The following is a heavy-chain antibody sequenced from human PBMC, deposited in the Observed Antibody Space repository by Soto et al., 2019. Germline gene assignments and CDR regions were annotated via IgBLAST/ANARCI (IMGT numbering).Heavy chain of an antibody. J-gene: IGHJ4*02. D-gene: IGHD5-18*01. CDR3: AKDRQLGSALYYFDY. CDR1: GFTFRSFT. CDR2: IPYHGSNK. Sequence: GGSLRLSCAASGFTFRSFTMNWVRQAPGKGLEWVAVIPYHGSNKGYADSVKGRFTISRDNSKNTLYLQMNSLRGEDTAVYYCAKDRQLGSALYYFDYWGQGTLVTVSS. V-gene: IGHV3-30*18.